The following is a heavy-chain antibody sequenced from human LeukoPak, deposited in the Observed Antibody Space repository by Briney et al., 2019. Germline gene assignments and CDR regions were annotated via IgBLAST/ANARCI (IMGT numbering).Heavy chain of an antibody. CDR2: INHSGST. CDR3: ATLWFGESPFDY. J-gene: IGHJ4*02. D-gene: IGHD3-10*01. V-gene: IGHV4-34*01. Sequence: MPSETLSLTCAVYGGSFSGYYWSWIRQPPGKGLEWIGEINHSGSTNYNPSLKSRVTISVDTSKNQFSLKLSSVTAADTAVYYCATLWFGESPFDYWGQGTLVTVSS. CDR1: GGSFSGYY.